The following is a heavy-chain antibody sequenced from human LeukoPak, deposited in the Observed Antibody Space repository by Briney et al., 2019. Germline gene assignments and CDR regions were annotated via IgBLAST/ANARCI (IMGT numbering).Heavy chain of an antibody. CDR1: GGSFSGYY. CDR3: ARDRLSVPTYPYLQQLFFWFDP. D-gene: IGHD6-13*01. CDR2: IKQDGSEK. J-gene: IGHJ5*02. Sequence: PSETLSLTCAVYGGSFSGYYWSWIRKPPGKGLEWVANIKQDGSEKLYGAYVNGRFTFSRAHAKNSLYLQMNSLRAEDTAVYSCARDRLSVPTYPYLQQLFFWFDPWGQGTLVTVSS. V-gene: IGHV3-7*01.